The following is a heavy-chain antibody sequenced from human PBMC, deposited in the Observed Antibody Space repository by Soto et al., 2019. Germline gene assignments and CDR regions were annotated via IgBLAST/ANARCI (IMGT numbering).Heavy chain of an antibody. CDR3: ARETVAGGYYYYGMDV. Sequence: QVQLVQSGAEVKKPGASVKVSCKASGYTFTGYYMHWVRQAPGQGLEWMGWINPNSGGTNYAQKFQGWVTMTRDTSISTAYVELSRLRSDDTAVYYCARETVAGGYYYYGMDVLGQGTTVTVSS. J-gene: IGHJ6*02. CDR1: GYTFTGYY. CDR2: INPNSGGT. D-gene: IGHD6-19*01. V-gene: IGHV1-2*04.